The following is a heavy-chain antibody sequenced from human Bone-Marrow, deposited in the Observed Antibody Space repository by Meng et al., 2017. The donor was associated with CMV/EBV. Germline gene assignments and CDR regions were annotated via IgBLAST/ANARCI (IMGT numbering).Heavy chain of an antibody. V-gene: IGHV4-39*01. J-gene: IGHJ4*02. CDR2: IYYSGST. Sequence: GSLRLSCTVSGGSISSSSYYWAWIRQPPGKGLEWIGSIYYSGSTYYNPSLKSRVTMSVDTSKNQFSLKLSPVTAADTAVFYCASDSSGYYFFDSWGQGSLVTVSS. CDR1: GGSISSSSYY. CDR3: ASDSSGYYFFDS. D-gene: IGHD6-19*01.